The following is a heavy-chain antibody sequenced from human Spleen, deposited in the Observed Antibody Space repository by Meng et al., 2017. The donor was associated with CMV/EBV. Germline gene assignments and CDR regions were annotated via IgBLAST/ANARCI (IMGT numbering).Heavy chain of an antibody. CDR1: GFTFSSYA. D-gene: IGHD3-22*01. Sequence: GGSLRLSCAASGFTFSSYAMHWVRQAPGKGLEWVAVISYDGSNKYYADSVKGRFTISRDNSKNTLYLQMNSLRAEDTAVYYCARDNYYDSSGYQRGMDVWGQGTTVTVSS. V-gene: IGHV3-30*04. CDR3: ARDNYYDSSGYQRGMDV. CDR2: ISYDGSNK. J-gene: IGHJ6*02.